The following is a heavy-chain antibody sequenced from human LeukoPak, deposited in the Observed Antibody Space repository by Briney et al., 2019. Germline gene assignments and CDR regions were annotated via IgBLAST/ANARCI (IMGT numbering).Heavy chain of an antibody. Sequence: PSETLSLTCTVSGGSISSSSYYGGWIRQPPGKGLEWIGSISYSGTTYYNPSLKSRVTISVDTSKNQFFLKLTSVTAADTAVYYCLPYYYASTWVFDPWGQGTLVTVSS. CDR3: LPYYYASTWVFDP. J-gene: IGHJ5*02. V-gene: IGHV4-39*01. CDR1: GGSISSSSYY. D-gene: IGHD3-22*01. CDR2: ISYSGTT.